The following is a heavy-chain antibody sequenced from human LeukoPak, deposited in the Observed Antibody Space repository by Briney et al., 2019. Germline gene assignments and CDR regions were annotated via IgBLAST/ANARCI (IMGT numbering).Heavy chain of an antibody. CDR1: GFTFSSYA. Sequence: GGSLRLSCAASGFTFSSYAMSWVRQAPGKGLEWVSYISNSGITKNYADSVKGRFTISRDNTNNSLYLQMNSLRADDTAVYYCARGDSSGCPDYWGQGSLVTVSS. V-gene: IGHV3-48*04. CDR2: ISNSGITK. CDR3: ARGDSSGCPDY. J-gene: IGHJ4*02. D-gene: IGHD3-22*01.